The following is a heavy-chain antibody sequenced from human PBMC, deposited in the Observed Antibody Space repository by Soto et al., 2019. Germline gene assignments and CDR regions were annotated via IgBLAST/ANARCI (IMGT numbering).Heavy chain of an antibody. D-gene: IGHD6-6*01. Sequence: SETLSLTCTVSGGSISSYYWSWIRQPPVKGLEWIGYIYYSGSTNYNPSLKSRVTISVDTSKNQFSLKLSSVTAADTAVYYCASGAVAARSHYYYYMDVWGKGTTVTVSS. V-gene: IGHV4-59*01. CDR2: IYYSGST. J-gene: IGHJ6*03. CDR3: ASGAVAARSHYYYYMDV. CDR1: GGSISSYY.